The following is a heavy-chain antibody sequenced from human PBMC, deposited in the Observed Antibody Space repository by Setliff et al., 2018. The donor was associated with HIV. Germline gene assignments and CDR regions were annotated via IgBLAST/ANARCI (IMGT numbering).Heavy chain of an antibody. Sequence: TSETLSLTCAVYTESLTRYDWAWIRQSPEKGLEWIGEIDDSGSIIYNPSLQSRVTMSVDTSKNQLSLKVRSLTAADTGLYYCARVKSIKTTLVRLWPRFDLWGQGTQVTVSS. CDR3: ARVKSIKTTLVRLWPRFDL. D-gene: IGHD3-10*01. V-gene: IGHV4-34*01. CDR1: TESLTRYD. CDR2: IDDSGSI. J-gene: IGHJ5*02.